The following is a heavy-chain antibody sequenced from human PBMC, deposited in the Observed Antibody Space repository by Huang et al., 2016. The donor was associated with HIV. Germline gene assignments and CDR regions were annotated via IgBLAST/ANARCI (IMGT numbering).Heavy chain of an antibody. CDR2: ISYDGKTK. J-gene: IGHJ4*02. D-gene: IGHD6-13*01. Sequence: QVQLVESGGGVVQPGRSLRISCAASGFPFGCYGMHWVRQAPGKGLECVAVISYDGKTKYYADSVKGRFSISRDNSKTTVYLQLNSLRVEDTAVYYCAKGGSAAAVLDFWGQGTLVTVSS. V-gene: IGHV3-30*18. CDR3: AKGGSAAAVLDF. CDR1: GFPFGCYG.